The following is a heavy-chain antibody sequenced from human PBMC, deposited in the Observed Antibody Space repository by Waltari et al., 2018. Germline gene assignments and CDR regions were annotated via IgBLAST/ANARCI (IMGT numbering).Heavy chain of an antibody. CDR3: AKGRSSWYDNWFDP. Sequence: EVQLLESGGGLVQPGGSLRLSCAASGFTFSSYAMNWVRQAPGKGLEWVSTISGSGNNTYYADSVKGRFTISRDNSKNTLYLQMNSLRGEDTAVYYCAKGRSSWYDNWFDPWGQGALVTVSS. J-gene: IGHJ5*02. D-gene: IGHD6-13*01. V-gene: IGHV3-23*01. CDR1: GFTFSSYA. CDR2: ISGSGNNT.